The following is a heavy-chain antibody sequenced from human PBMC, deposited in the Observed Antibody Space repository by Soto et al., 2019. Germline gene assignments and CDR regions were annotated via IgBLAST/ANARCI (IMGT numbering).Heavy chain of an antibody. CDR2: IDWDDDK. Sequence: GPSLLNPTQTLTLTCTFSGFSLSTHGMCVSWIRQPPGKALEWLALIDWDDDKYYNTSLKTRLTISKDTSKNQVVLTMATMDPVDTGTYYCARIRGTRVSYYDILTYGMDVWGQGTTVTVSS. V-gene: IGHV2-70*01. D-gene: IGHD3-9*01. CDR3: ARIRGTRVSYYDILTYGMDV. J-gene: IGHJ6*02. CDR1: GFSLSTHGMC.